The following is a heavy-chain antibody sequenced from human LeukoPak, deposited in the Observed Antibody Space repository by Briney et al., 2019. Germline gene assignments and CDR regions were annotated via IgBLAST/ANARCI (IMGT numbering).Heavy chain of an antibody. CDR1: GFTFSSYA. CDR2: ISGSGGST. Sequence: GGFLRLSCAASGFTFSSYAMSWVRQAPGKGLEWVSAISGSGGSTYYADSVKGRFTISRDNSKNTLYLQMNSLRPEDTAVYSCAKQSPYGGRFGVDDDWGRGTLVTVSS. CDR3: AKQSPYGGRFGVDDD. J-gene: IGHJ4*02. V-gene: IGHV3-23*01. D-gene: IGHD1-26*01.